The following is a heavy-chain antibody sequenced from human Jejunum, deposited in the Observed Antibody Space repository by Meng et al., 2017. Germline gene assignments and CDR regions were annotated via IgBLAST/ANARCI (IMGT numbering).Heavy chain of an antibody. V-gene: IGHV5-51*01. CDR2: IYPADSDT. CDR3: AGHTFGNLKIKELVPGGLYNWFDP. D-gene: IGHD3-16*01. J-gene: IGHJ5*02. CDR1: GYSFTSYW. Sequence: GESLKISCKDFGYSFTSYWIAWVRQMPGKGLEWMGMIYPADSDTRYSPSFQGQVTISADKSISTAYLQWSSLKASDTAMYYCAGHTFGNLKIKELVPGGLYNWFDPWGQGTLVTVSS.